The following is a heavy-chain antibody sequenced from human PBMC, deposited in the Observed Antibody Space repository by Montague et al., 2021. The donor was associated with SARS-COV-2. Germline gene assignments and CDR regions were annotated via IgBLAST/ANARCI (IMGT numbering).Heavy chain of an antibody. Sequence: SETLSLTCAVHGTSFGGYYWNWIRQPPGKGLEWIGEINHGGSTKYSPSLKSRLTISADTSKNQFSLKLSSVTAADTAVYYCARAQGAGYSSGWYNYYYYMDVWGKGTTVTVSS. J-gene: IGHJ6*03. CDR2: INHGGST. CDR3: ARAQGAGYSSGWYNYYYYMDV. D-gene: IGHD6-19*01. V-gene: IGHV4-34*01. CDR1: GTSFGGYY.